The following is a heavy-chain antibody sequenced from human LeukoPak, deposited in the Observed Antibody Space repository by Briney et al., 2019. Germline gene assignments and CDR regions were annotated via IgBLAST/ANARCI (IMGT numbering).Heavy chain of an antibody. CDR2: ITGGGGNT. D-gene: IGHD3-9*01. V-gene: IGHV3-23*01. CDR1: GFTFSNYA. Sequence: GGSLRLSCAASGFTFSNYAMSWVRQAPGKGLEWVSAITGGGGNTYYADSVKGRFTISRDNSKNTVFLQMNSLRAEDTAVYYCAKWGDYDVLTGYYVSDYWGQGTLVTVSS. J-gene: IGHJ4*02. CDR3: AKWGDYDVLTGYYVSDY.